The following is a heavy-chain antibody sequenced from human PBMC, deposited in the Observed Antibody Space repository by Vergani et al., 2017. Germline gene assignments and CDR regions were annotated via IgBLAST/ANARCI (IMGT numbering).Heavy chain of an antibody. V-gene: IGHV1-18*01. D-gene: IGHD1-1*01. CDR2: IRPYTGHT. CDR1: SHTFQTYG. Sequence: QVQLVPSGAELKKPGASVSVSCKGSSHTFQTYGISWVRQAPGKGLEWMAWIRPYTGHTIYAQKFQDRVTMTADTSTNTAYMELRSLRSDDTAVYFCARVAPSNSEVTPTAFDVWGQGTMVTVSS. J-gene: IGHJ3*01. CDR3: ARVAPSNSEVTPTAFDV.